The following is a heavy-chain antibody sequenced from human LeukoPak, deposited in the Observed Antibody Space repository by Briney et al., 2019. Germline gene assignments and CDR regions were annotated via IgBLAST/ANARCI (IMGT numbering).Heavy chain of an antibody. J-gene: IGHJ4*02. CDR2: ISYDGTNK. CDR1: GFTFSSYV. V-gene: IGHV3-30*18. Sequence: GGSLRLSCAASGFTFSSYVMHWVRQAPGMGLEWVAGISYDGTNKHYADSVKGRFTISRDNSKNTLFLQMNSLRPEDTAVHYCAKRGYSGYDLDYWGQGTLVTVSS. D-gene: IGHD5-12*01. CDR3: AKRGYSGYDLDY.